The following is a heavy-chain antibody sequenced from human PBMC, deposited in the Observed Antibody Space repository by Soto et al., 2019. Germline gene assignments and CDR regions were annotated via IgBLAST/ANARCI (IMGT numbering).Heavy chain of an antibody. D-gene: IGHD3-10*01. Sequence: QVQLVQSGAELKKPGASVKVSCKASGYTFSNYDMNWVRQATGQGPEWIGWVNRNNGDTGYAQKFQGRVTLTTDIFTTTAYMELTSLRSEDTAIYYCAKVSRKGSAIDFDYWGQGPLITVSS. CDR2: VNRNNGDT. CDR1: GYTFSNYD. CDR3: AKVSRKGSAIDFDY. V-gene: IGHV1-8*01. J-gene: IGHJ4*02.